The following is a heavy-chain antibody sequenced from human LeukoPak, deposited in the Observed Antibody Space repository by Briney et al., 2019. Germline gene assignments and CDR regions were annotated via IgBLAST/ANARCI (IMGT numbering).Heavy chain of an antibody. J-gene: IGHJ4*02. Sequence: GGSLRLSCAASGFTFSSYSMNWVRQAPGKGLEWVSSISSSSSYIYYADSVKGRFTNSRDNAKNSLYLQMNSLRAEDTAVYYCARDRPYDFWSGYNLGDFDYWGQGTLVTVSS. CDR3: ARDRPYDFWSGYNLGDFDY. CDR2: ISSSSSYI. V-gene: IGHV3-21*01. D-gene: IGHD3-3*01. CDR1: GFTFSSYS.